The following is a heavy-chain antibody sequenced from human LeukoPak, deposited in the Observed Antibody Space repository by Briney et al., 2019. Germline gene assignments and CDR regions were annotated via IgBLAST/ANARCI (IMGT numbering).Heavy chain of an antibody. D-gene: IGHD3-9*01. V-gene: IGHV3-23*01. Sequence: PGASLRLSCAASGLTFSSYAMTWVRQAPGKGLEWVSHITGSGASTYYADSVKGRFTTSRDNSNNSLYLQMNSLRADDTAVYYCARPHYDILTGYMYYFDYWGQGTLVTVSS. J-gene: IGHJ4*02. CDR1: GLTFSSYA. CDR2: ITGSGAST. CDR3: ARPHYDILTGYMYYFDY.